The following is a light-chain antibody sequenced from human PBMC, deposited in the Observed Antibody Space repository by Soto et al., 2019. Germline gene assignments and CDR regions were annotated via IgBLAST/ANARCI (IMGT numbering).Light chain of an antibody. CDR2: DAS. J-gene: IGKJ4*01. V-gene: IGKV1-33*01. CDR3: QQYDNLPPLT. CDR1: QGISNY. Sequence: DIQLTQSPSSLSASVGDRVTIACRASQGISNYLTWYQHKPGKAPNLLIYDASNFETGVPSRFSGSGSGTEFTFTISSLQPEDIATYYCQQYDNLPPLTFGGGTKVDIK.